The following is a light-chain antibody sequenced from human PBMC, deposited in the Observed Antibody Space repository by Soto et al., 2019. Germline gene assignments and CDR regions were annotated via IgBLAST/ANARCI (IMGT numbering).Light chain of an antibody. CDR1: QSVSSH. CDR3: QQRSNWPPKFT. V-gene: IGKV3-11*01. J-gene: IGKJ3*01. Sequence: EIVLTQSPATLSLSPGERATLSCRASQSVSSHLAWYQQKPGQAPRLLIYDASNRATGIPARFSGSGSGTDFTLTISSLEPEDFAVYYCQQRSNWPPKFTFGPGTKVDIK. CDR2: DAS.